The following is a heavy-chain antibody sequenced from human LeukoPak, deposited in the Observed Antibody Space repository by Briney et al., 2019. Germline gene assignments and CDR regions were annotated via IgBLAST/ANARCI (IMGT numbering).Heavy chain of an antibody. CDR1: GFTFSSYA. V-gene: IGHV3-30-3*01. CDR3: ARDGSSHWELDY. CDR2: ISYDGSNK. J-gene: IGHJ4*02. Sequence: GGSLRLSCAASGFTFSSYAMHWVRQAPGKGLEWVAVISYDGSNKYYADSVKGRFTISRDNSKNALYLQMNSLRAEDTAVYYCARDGSSHWELDYWGQGTLVTVSS. D-gene: IGHD2-15*01.